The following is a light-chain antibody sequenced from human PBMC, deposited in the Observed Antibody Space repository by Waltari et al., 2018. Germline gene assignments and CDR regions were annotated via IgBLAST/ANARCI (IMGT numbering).Light chain of an antibody. CDR1: RTVSSNF. V-gene: IGKV3-20*01. CDR3: QQYDTSWGFA. J-gene: IGKJ3*01. Sequence: EIVLTQSPGPLSLSPGERAALSCRASRTVSSNFLAWYQPRPGQAPRLLIYGASSRATGIPDRFSGSGSGTEFTLTISRLDPEDFAVYYCQQYDTSWGFAFGPGTKVEIK. CDR2: GAS.